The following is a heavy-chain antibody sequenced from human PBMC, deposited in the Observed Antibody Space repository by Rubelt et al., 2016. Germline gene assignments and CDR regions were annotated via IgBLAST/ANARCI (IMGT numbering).Heavy chain of an antibody. CDR2: IYYSGST. J-gene: IGHJ2*01. D-gene: IGHD4-17*01. V-gene: IGHV4-34*01. CDR3: ARSTVTNWYFDL. Sequence: QVQLQQWGAGLLKPSETLSLTCAVYGGSFSGYYWSWIRQHPGKGLEWIGYIYYSGSTYSNPSLKSRVTITVDTSKNQFSRKLSSVNAADTAVYYCARSTVTNWYFDLWGRGTLVTVSS. CDR1: GGSFSGYY.